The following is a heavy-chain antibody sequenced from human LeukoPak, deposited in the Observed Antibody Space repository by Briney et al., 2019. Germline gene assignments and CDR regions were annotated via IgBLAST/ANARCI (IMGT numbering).Heavy chain of an antibody. J-gene: IGHJ4*02. CDR3: ARVSGSYWGTLFDY. D-gene: IGHD1-26*01. CDR1: GDTFTGYY. Sequence: GASVKVSCKASGDTFTGYYMHWVRQAPGQGLEWMGRINPNSGGTNYAQKFQGRVTMTRDTSISTAYMELSRLRSDDTAVYYCARVSGSYWGTLFDYWGQGTLVTVSS. V-gene: IGHV1-2*06. CDR2: INPNSGGT.